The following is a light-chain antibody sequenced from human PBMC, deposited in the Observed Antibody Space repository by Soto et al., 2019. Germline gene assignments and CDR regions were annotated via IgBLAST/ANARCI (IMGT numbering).Light chain of an antibody. J-gene: IGKJ1*01. CDR3: QQDGSSPRT. Sequence: EIAWTQSPGTLSSSLGERATLSGRASQTVSSSYLAWYQQKRDQAPRLLIYGASSRATGISDRFSGSGSGTDFTLTISRLEPEDFAVYYCQQDGSSPRTFGQGPKVEIK. CDR1: QTVSSSY. V-gene: IGKV3-20*01. CDR2: GAS.